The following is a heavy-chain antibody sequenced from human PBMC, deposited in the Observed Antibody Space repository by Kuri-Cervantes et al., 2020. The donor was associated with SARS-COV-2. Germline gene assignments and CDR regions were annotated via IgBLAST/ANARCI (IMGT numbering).Heavy chain of an antibody. J-gene: IGHJ4*02. CDR2: TMPLFGSA. V-gene: IGHV1-69*06. CDR1: GGYSNNYV. CDR3: ASKASCGGDCYAFDS. D-gene: IGHD2-21*02. Sequence: SVKVSCKASGGYSNNYVITWVQQAPGQGLEWMGGTMPLFGSANYARQFQGRVTITADKSTSTVYMEMSALRSDDTAVYYCASKASCGGDCYAFDSWGQGTLVTVSS.